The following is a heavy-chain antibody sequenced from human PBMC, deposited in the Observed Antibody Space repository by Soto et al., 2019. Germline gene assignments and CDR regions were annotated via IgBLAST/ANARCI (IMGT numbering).Heavy chain of an antibody. CDR2: IYDTGISGYTPST. V-gene: IGHV4-59*01. Sequence: SETLSLTCTVSGGSITSSYWSWIRRPPGKGLEWIAYIYDTGISGYTPSTSYNPSLKSRVTTSVDTSKSQFSLKLTSVTAADTAVYYCARGEDAFFYYGLDVWGQGITVTVSS. CDR3: ARGEDAFFYYGLDV. CDR1: GGSITSSY. J-gene: IGHJ6*02.